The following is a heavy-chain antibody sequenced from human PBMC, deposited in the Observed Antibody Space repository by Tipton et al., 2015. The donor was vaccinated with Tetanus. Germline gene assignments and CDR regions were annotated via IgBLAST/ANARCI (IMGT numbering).Heavy chain of an antibody. Sequence: GSLRLSCAASGFTFGSYPMTWVRQAPGKGLEWVAGVSGTGGSTYYADSVRGRLTVSRDNSENSLYLQMTSLSAEDTARYYCAKAKTWINLWFGDAWGPGTRVTVSS. CDR1: GFTFGSYP. CDR2: VSGTGGST. CDR3: AKAKTWINLWFGDA. V-gene: IGHV3-23*01. D-gene: IGHD3-10*01. J-gene: IGHJ4*02.